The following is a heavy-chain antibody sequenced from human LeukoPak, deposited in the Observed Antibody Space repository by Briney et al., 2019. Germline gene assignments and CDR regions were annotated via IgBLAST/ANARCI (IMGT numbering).Heavy chain of an antibody. D-gene: IGHD3-10*01. Sequence: PSETLSLTCTVSGGSISSYYWSWIRQPPGKGLEWIGYIYYSGSTNYNPSLKSRVTISVDTSKNQFSLKLSSVTAADTAVYYCARAAMVRGVPIYYFDYRGQGTLVTVSS. V-gene: IGHV4-59*01. CDR2: IYYSGST. CDR1: GGSISSYY. J-gene: IGHJ4*02. CDR3: ARAAMVRGVPIYYFDY.